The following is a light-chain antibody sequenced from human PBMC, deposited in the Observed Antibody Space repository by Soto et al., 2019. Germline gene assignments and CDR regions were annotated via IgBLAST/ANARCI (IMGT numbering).Light chain of an antibody. CDR1: RRDVGGYNY. V-gene: IGLV2-14*01. J-gene: IGLJ1*01. CDR2: EVT. CDR3: SSYTSTSTLV. Sequence: QSVLTQPASVSGSPGQSITISCTGTRRDVGGYNYVSWYQQYPGKSPKLLIYEVTHRPSGVSNRFSGSKSGNTASLTISGLQAEDEADYSCSSYTSTSTLVFGTGTKV.